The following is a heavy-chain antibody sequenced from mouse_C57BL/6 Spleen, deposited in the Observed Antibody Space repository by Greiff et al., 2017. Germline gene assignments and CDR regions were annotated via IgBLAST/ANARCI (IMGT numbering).Heavy chain of an antibody. CDR2: INPSNGGT. D-gene: IGHD2-4*01. CDR3: ASTRDDYDVEGYAMDY. Sequence: QVQLQQPGTELVKPGASVKLSCKASGYTFTSYWMHWVKQRPGQGLEWIGNINPSNGGTNYNEKFKSKATLTVDKSSSTAYVQLSSLTSEDSAVYYCASTRDDYDVEGYAMDYWGQGTSVTVSS. V-gene: IGHV1-53*01. CDR1: GYTFTSYW. J-gene: IGHJ4*01.